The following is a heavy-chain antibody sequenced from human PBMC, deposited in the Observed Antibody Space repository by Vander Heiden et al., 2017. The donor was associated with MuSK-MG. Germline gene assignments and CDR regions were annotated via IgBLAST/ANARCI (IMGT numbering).Heavy chain of an antibody. Sequence: EVQLVASGGGLVKPGQSLRLSGTVSGFNLGDFALSWFRQAPGKGLEWVGFIKSHADGGTTQYAASVQGRFTISRGGSETIAYLQLSSLKTEDTALYYCTRGNGNYPPVIWGQGTLVTVSS. D-gene: IGHD1-7*01. CDR2: IKSHADGGTT. V-gene: IGHV3-49*05. CDR3: TRGNGNYPPVI. CDR1: GFNLGDFA. J-gene: IGHJ4*02.